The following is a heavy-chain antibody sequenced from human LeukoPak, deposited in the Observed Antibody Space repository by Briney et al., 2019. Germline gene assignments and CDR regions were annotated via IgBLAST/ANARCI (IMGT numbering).Heavy chain of an antibody. J-gene: IGHJ3*02. D-gene: IGHD3-22*01. V-gene: IGHV1-69*01. CDR2: IIPIYGRA. Sequence: SVKVSCKASGVTFGSYDFTFTSYAISWVRQAPGQGLEWMGGIIPIYGRANYPQKFQGRVTITADGSTRTVTMQLSSLRSEDTAVYYCAGFFYDNSNDAFDIWGQGTVVTVS. CDR1: GVTFGSYDFTFTSYA. CDR3: AGFFYDNSNDAFDI.